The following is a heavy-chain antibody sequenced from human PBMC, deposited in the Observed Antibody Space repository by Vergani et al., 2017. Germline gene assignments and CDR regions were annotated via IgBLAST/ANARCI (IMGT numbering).Heavy chain of an antibody. CDR1: GGSISSYY. CDR3: ARGYYYGSGGGFLDY. Sequence: VQLQESGPGLVKPSETLSLTCTVSGGSISSYYWSWIRQPPGKGLEWMGRIDPSDSYTNYSPSFQGHVTISADKSISTAYLQWSSLKASDTAMYYCARGYYYGSGGGFLDYWGQGTLVTVSS. V-gene: IGHV5-10-1*01. J-gene: IGHJ4*02. D-gene: IGHD3-10*01. CDR2: IDPSDSYT.